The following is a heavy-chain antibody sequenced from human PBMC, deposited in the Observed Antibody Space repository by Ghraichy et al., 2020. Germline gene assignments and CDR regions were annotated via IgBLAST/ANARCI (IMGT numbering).Heavy chain of an antibody. Sequence: SETLSLTCTVSGGSMSPYYWSWIRQPPGKGLEWIGHIFYSGSTVYSPSLKSRITVSVDTSENQFSLRLRSVTPADTAVYFCARRSFDGSAYYGGLDIWGQGAMVTVSS. V-gene: IGHV4-59*01. CDR2: IFYSGST. J-gene: IGHJ3*02. CDR1: GGSMSPYY. D-gene: IGHD3-22*01. CDR3: ARRSFDGSAYYGGLDI.